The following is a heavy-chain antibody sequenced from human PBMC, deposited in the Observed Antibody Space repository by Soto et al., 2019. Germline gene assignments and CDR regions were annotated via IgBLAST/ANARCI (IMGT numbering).Heavy chain of an antibody. Sequence: SETLSLTCTVSGGSISSYYWSWIRQPPGKGLEWIGYIYYSGSTNYNPSLKSRVTISVDTSKNQFSLKLSSVTAADTAVYYCARGLRYFDWSYYYYGMDVWGQGTTVTVSS. J-gene: IGHJ6*02. D-gene: IGHD3-9*01. CDR3: ARGLRYFDWSYYYYGMDV. V-gene: IGHV4-59*01. CDR2: IYYSGST. CDR1: GGSISSYY.